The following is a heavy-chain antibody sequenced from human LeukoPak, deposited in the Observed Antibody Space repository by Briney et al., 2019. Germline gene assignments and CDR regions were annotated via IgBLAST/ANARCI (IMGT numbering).Heavy chain of an antibody. D-gene: IGHD6-19*01. Sequence: VASVKVSCKASGYTFTSYGISWVRQAPGQGLEWMGWISAYNGNTNYAQKLQGRVTMTTDTSTSTAYMELSRLRSDDTAVYYCAKAVTGTRKYSWFDPWGQGTLVTVSS. V-gene: IGHV1-18*01. CDR2: ISAYNGNT. CDR1: GYTFTSYG. CDR3: AKAVTGTRKYSWFDP. J-gene: IGHJ5*02.